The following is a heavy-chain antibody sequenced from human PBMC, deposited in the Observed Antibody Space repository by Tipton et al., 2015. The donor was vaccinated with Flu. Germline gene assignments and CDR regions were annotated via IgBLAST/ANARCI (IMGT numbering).Heavy chain of an antibody. J-gene: IGHJ4*02. CDR3: ARGDCSSTSCLDY. CDR1: GGSISSYY. V-gene: IGHV4-59*01. D-gene: IGHD2-2*01. Sequence: PSLTCTVSGGSISSYYWSWIRQPPGKGLEWIGYIYYSGSTNYNPSLKSRVTISVDTSKNQFSLKLSSVTAADTAVYYCARGDCSSTSCLDYWGQGTLVTVSS. CDR2: IYYSGST.